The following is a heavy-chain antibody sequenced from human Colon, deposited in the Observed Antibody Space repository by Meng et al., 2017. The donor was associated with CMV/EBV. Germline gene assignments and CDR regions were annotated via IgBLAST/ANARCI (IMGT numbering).Heavy chain of an antibody. CDR2: MVYNGGT. CDR3: FGSDSSNAFDP. Sequence: SETLSLTCNVSGGSIISRYYWGWIRQRPDKGLEWIGSMVYNGGTVYNPSLNSRVTISAEMSQNQFSLKLNSVTAADTAVYSCFGSDSSNAFDPWGQGILVTVSS. CDR1: GGSIISRYY. J-gene: IGHJ5*02. V-gene: IGHV4-39*01. D-gene: IGHD3-10*01.